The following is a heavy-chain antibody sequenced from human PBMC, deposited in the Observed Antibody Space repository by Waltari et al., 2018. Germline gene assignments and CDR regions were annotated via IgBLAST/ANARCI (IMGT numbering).Heavy chain of an antibody. D-gene: IGHD7-27*01. CDR2: IYSGGST. V-gene: IGHV3-23*03. J-gene: IGHJ4*02. Sequence: EVQLLESGGGLLQPGGSLRLSCAASGSPFSSNAMSWVRQAPGKGLEWVSVIYSGGSTYYADSVQGRFTISRDNSKNTLYLQMNSLRAEDTAVYYCAKGFAAWGNWGQGTLVTVSS. CDR3: AKGFAAWGN. CDR1: GSPFSSNA.